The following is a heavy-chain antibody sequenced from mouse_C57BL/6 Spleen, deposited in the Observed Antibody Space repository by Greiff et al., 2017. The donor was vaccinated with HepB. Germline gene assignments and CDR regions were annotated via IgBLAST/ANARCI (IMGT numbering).Heavy chain of an antibody. CDR1: GYTFTDYN. V-gene: IGHV1-18*01. CDR3: ARGYYYGSSYVGWFAY. J-gene: IGHJ3*01. Sequence: EVQLQQSGPELVKPGASVKIPCKASGYTFTDYNMDWVKQSHGKSLEWIGDINPNNGGTIYNQKFKGKATLNVDKSSSTAYMELRSLTSEDTAVYYWARGYYYGSSYVGWFAYWGQGTLVTVSA. CDR2: INPNNGGT. D-gene: IGHD1-1*01.